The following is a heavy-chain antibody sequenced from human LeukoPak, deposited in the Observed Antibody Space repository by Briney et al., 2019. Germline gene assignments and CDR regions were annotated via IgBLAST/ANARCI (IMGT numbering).Heavy chain of an antibody. CDR3: LRDWYGSGSYWQIRESYFDY. Sequence: GGSLRLSCAASGFTFSNAWMSWVRQAPGKGLEWVGRIKSKTDGGTTDYAAPVKGGFTISRDDSKNTLYLQMNSLKTEDTAVYYCLRDWYGSGSYWQIRESYFDYWGQGTLVTVSS. CDR1: GFTFSNAW. D-gene: IGHD3-10*01. CDR2: IKSKTDGGTT. V-gene: IGHV3-15*01. J-gene: IGHJ4*02.